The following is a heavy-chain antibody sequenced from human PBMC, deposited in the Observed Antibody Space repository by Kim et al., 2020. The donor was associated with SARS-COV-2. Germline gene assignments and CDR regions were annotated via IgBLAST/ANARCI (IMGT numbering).Heavy chain of an antibody. V-gene: IGHV4-34*01. Sequence: YNPSLQSRVTISVDTSKNQFSLKLSSVTAADTAVYYCARGMYSGSYYLDYWGQGTLVTVSS. J-gene: IGHJ4*02. D-gene: IGHD1-26*01. CDR3: ARGMYSGSYYLDY.